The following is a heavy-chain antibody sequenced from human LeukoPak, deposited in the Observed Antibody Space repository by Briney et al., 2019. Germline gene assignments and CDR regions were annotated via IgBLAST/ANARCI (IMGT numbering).Heavy chain of an antibody. CDR1: GFTFSSYW. V-gene: IGHV3-74*01. D-gene: IGHD3-22*01. CDR2: INSDGSST. CDR3: ARDYRTYYYDSSGPDY. Sequence: GGSLRLSCAASGFTFSSYWMHWVRQAPGKGLVWVSRINSDGSSTSYADSVKGRFTISRDNAKNTPYLQMNSLRAEDTAVYYCARDYRTYYYDSSGPDYWGQGTLVTVSS. J-gene: IGHJ4*02.